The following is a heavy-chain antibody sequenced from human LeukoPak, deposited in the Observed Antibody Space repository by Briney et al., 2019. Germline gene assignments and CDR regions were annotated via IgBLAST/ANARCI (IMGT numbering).Heavy chain of an antibody. V-gene: IGHV4-30-4*01. Sequence: PSETLSLTCTVAGGSISSGDYYWSWIRQPPGKGLEWIGSIYYSGSTYYNPSLKSRVTISVDTSKNQFSLKLSSVTAADTAVYYCARVSLERRYYYYGMDVWGQGTTVTVSS. CDR2: IYYSGST. CDR3: ARVSLERRYYYYGMDV. J-gene: IGHJ6*02. CDR1: GGSISSGDYY. D-gene: IGHD1-1*01.